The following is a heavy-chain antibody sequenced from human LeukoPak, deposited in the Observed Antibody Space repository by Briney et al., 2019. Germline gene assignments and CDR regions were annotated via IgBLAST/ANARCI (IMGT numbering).Heavy chain of an antibody. J-gene: IGHJ4*02. CDR1: GFTFDDYG. CDR3: AKGPLYFDY. CDR2: ISGSGGST. V-gene: IGHV3-23*01. Sequence: GGSLRLSCAASGFTFDDYGMSWVRQAPGKGLEWVSAISGSGGSTYYADSVKGRFTISRDNSKNTLYLQMNSLRAEDTAVYYCAKGPLYFDYWGQGTLVTVSS.